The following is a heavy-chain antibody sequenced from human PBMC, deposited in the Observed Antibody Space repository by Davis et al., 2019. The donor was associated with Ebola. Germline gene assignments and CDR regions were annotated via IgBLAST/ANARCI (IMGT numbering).Heavy chain of an antibody. V-gene: IGHV4-34*01. Sequence: PSETLSLTCTVSGGSISSHYWSWIRQPPGKGLEWIGEINHSGSTNYNPSLKSRVTISVDTSKNQFSLKLSSVTAADTAVYYCARAKSRGSSYYFDYWGQGTLVTVSS. CDR3: ARAKSRGSSYYFDY. D-gene: IGHD5-12*01. CDR2: INHSGST. CDR1: GGSISSHY. J-gene: IGHJ4*02.